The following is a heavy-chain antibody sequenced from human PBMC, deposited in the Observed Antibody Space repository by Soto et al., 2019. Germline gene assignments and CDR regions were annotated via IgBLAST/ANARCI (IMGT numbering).Heavy chain of an antibody. J-gene: IGHJ6*02. CDR1: GYTFTSYA. CDR3: ARGPYSSSWYHYYYGMDV. V-gene: IGHV1-3*01. D-gene: IGHD6-13*01. CDR2: INAGNGNT. Sequence: GASVKVSCKASGYTFTSYAIHWVRQAPGQRLEWMGWINAGNGNTKYSQKFQGRVTITRDTSASTAYMELSSLRSEDTAVYYCARGPYSSSWYHYYYGMDVWGQGTTVTVSS.